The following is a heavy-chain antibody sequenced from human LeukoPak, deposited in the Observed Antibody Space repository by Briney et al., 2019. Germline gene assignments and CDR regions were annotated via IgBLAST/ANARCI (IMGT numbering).Heavy chain of an antibody. CDR3: ARDRWSSTSYNDY. D-gene: IGHD2-2*01. CDR2: IGTSSNNK. J-gene: IGHJ4*02. V-gene: IGHV3-48*01. CDR1: GFTLSIYT. Sequence: DPGVPVRLFCAACGFTLSIYTMNGVRQPRGKGREGGSNIGTSSNNKYYADSVKGRFTISRDNSKNTLYLQMNSLRAEDTAVYYCARDRWSSTSYNDYWGQGTLVTVSS.